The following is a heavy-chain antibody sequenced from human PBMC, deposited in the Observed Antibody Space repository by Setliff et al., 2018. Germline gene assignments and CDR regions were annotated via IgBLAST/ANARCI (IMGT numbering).Heavy chain of an antibody. J-gene: IGHJ4*02. Sequence: ASVKVSCKASGYTFKTYGFTWVRQAPGQGLEWMGWISPYNGNTNSAQKFQGRVTMTTDTSTSTAYMELKSLRYDDTAVYYCARVSLPAAIVRFDSWGQGTLVTVSS. V-gene: IGHV1-18*01. CDR1: GYTFKTYG. D-gene: IGHD2-2*01. CDR3: ARVSLPAAIVRFDS. CDR2: ISPYNGNT.